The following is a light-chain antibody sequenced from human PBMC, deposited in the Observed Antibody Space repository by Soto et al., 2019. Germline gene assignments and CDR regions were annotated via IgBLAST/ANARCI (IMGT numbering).Light chain of an antibody. CDR1: SGSVSTRYY. V-gene: IGLV8-61*01. J-gene: IGLJ3*02. CDR3: VLYMGSGIWV. Sequence: QTVVTQEPSFSVSPGGTVTLTCGVSSGSVSTRYYPSWYQQTPGQAPRTLIYSTSTRSSGVPDRFSGSIVGNKAALTISGAQADDESDYYCVLYMGSGIWVFGGGTKVPVL. CDR2: STS.